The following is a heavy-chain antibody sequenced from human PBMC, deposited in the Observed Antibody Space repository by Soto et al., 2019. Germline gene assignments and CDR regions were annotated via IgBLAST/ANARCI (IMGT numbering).Heavy chain of an antibody. CDR1: GGTFSSYA. D-gene: IGHD2-15*01. CDR3: ARAAICSGGSCYRNWFDP. Sequence: SVKVSCKASGGTFSSYAISWVRQAPGQGLEWMGGIIPIFGTANYAQKFQGRVTITADKSTSTAYMELSSLRSEDTAVYYCARAAICSGGSCYRNWFDPWGQGTLVTVS. V-gene: IGHV1-69*06. CDR2: IIPIFGTA. J-gene: IGHJ5*02.